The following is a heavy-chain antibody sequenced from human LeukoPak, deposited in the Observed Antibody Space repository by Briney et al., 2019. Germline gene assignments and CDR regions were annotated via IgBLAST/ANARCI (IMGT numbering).Heavy chain of an antibody. CDR3: ARELIFGVVIVKSYFDF. D-gene: IGHD3-3*01. CDR2: IKQDGSEK. V-gene: IGHV3-7*01. CDR1: GFTFSNYW. Sequence: GGSLRLSCAASGFTFSNYWMSWVRQAPGKGLEWVANIKQDGSEKYYVDSVKGRFTISRDNAKNSLYLQVDSLRAEDRAVYYCARELIFGVVIVKSYFDFWGQGTLVTVSS. J-gene: IGHJ4*02.